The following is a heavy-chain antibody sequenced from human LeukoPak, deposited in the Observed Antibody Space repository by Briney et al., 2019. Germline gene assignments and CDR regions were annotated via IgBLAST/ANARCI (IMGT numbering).Heavy chain of an antibody. V-gene: IGHV3-64*01. D-gene: IGHD1-7*01. CDR1: GFTFSSYA. CDR3: VPLPAGNFPGFDY. J-gene: IGHJ4*02. Sequence: PGGSLRLSCAASGFTFSSYAMHWVRQAPGKGLEYVSAISSNGGSTYYANSVKGRFTISRDNSKNTVSLQMNSLRVEDAALYYCVPLPAGNFPGFDYWGQGTRVTVSS. CDR2: ISSNGGST.